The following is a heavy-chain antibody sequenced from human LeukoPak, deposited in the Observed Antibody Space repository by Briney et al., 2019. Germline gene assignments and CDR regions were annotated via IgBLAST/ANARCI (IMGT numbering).Heavy chain of an antibody. V-gene: IGHV3-30-3*01. J-gene: IGHJ6*02. CDR3: ARGLVGAVSYYYGMDV. Sequence: HTGGSLRLSCAASGFTFSNYAIHWVRQAPGKGLEWVAVISYDGSKTYYGDSVKGRFTISRDNSKNSLYLQMNSLRAEDTAVYYCARGLVGAVSYYYGMDVWGQGTTVTVSS. CDR2: ISYDGSKT. D-gene: IGHD1-26*01. CDR1: GFTFSNYA.